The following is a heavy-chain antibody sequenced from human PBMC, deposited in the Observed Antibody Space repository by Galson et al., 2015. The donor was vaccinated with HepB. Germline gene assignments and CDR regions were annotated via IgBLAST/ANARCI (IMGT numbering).Heavy chain of an antibody. J-gene: IGHJ4*02. CDR2: ISGSGGST. D-gene: IGHD2-21*01. V-gene: IGHV3-23*01. CDR1: GFTFSSYA. CDR3: AKDPRSYCGGDCYFDY. Sequence: SLRLSCAASGFTFSSYAMSWVRQAPGQGLEWVSAISGSGGSTYYADSVKGRFTISRDNSKNTLYLQMNSLRAEDTAVYYCAKDPRSYCGGDCYFDYWGQGTLVTVSS.